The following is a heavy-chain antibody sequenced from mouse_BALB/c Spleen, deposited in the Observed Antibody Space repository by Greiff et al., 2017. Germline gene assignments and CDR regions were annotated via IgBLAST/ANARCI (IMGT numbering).Heavy chain of an antibody. CDR3: ARGWLLQAMDY. CDR1: GYTFTSYV. Sequence: EVKLMESGPELVKPGASVKMSCKASGYTFTSYVMHWVKQKPGQGLEWIGYINPYNDGTKYNEKFKGKATLTSDKSSSTAYMELSSLTSEDSAVYYCARGWLLQAMDYWGQGTSVTVSS. D-gene: IGHD2-3*01. V-gene: IGHV1-14*01. J-gene: IGHJ4*01. CDR2: INPYNDGT.